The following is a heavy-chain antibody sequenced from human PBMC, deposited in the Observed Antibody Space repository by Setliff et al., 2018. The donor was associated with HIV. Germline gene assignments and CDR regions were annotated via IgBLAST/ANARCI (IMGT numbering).Heavy chain of an antibody. CDR1: GYTFTSYD. D-gene: IGHD6-19*01. V-gene: IGHV1-8*02. CDR2: MNPNSGNT. Sequence: ASVKVSCKASGYTFTSYDINWVRQATGQGLEWMGWMNPNSGNTGYAQKFQGRVTMTRNTSISTAYIELSSLRSEDTIVYYCATVLGAVAGTDAFDIWGQGTMATVSS. J-gene: IGHJ3*02. CDR3: ATVLGAVAGTDAFDI.